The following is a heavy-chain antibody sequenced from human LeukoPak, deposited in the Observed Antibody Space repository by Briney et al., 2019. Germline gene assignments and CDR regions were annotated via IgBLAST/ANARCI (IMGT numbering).Heavy chain of an antibody. D-gene: IGHD6-13*01. Sequence: PGGSLRLSCAASGFTFSSYWMSWVRQAPGKGLEWVANIKQDGSEKYYVDSVKGRFTISRDNAKNSLYLQMNSLRAEDTAVYYCARESSSSWSVAEYFQHWGQGTLVTVSS. J-gene: IGHJ1*01. CDR3: ARESSSSWSVAEYFQH. CDR2: IKQDGSEK. CDR1: GFTFSSYW. V-gene: IGHV3-7*03.